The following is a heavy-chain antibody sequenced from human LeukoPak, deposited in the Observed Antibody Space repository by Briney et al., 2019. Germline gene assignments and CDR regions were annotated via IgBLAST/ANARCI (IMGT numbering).Heavy chain of an antibody. D-gene: IGHD3-22*01. CDR1: GYTLTSYD. Sequence: ASVKVSCKASGYTLTSYDINWVRQATGQGLEWMGWMNPNSGNTGYAQKFQGRVTMTRNTSISTAYMELSSLRSEDTAVYYCARGPTMIVVVITGTYYFDYWGQGTLVTVSS. V-gene: IGHV1-8*01. CDR2: MNPNSGNT. J-gene: IGHJ4*02. CDR3: ARGPTMIVVVITGTYYFDY.